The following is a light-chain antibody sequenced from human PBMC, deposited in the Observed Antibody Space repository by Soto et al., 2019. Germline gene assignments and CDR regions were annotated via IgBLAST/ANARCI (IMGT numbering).Light chain of an antibody. CDR1: QSVSSN. V-gene: IGKV3-15*01. CDR3: QQYSEWPLT. J-gene: IGKJ4*01. Sequence: EIVMTQSPATLSVSPGERDTLSCRASQSVSSNLAWYQQNPGQAPRLLIYGASTRATGIPARFSGSGSGTEYSLTISSLQSEDFAIYYCQQYSEWPLTFGGGTKVEIK. CDR2: GAS.